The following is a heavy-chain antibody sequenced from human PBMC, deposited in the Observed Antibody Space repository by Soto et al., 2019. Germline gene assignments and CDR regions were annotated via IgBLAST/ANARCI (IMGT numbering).Heavy chain of an antibody. CDR3: ARTRLNHDFWSGYQY. CDR1: GGSISSYY. D-gene: IGHD3-3*01. V-gene: IGHV4-59*01. CDR2: IYYSGTT. J-gene: IGHJ4*02. Sequence: SETLSLTCTVSGGSISSYYWNWIRQPPGKGLEWIGYIYYSGTTNYNPSLKSRVTISVDASKNQFSLILSSVTAADTAVYYCARTRLNHDFWSGYQYWGQGALVTVSS.